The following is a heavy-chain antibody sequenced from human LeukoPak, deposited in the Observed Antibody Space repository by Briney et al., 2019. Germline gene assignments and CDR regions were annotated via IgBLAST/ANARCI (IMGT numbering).Heavy chain of an antibody. Sequence: GGSLRLSCAASGFTFSSYAMHWVRQAPGKGLEWVAVIWYDGSNKYYADSVKGRFTISRDNSKNTLYLQMNSLRAEDTAVYYCARVWYSGYEGLDYWGQGTLVTVSS. CDR2: IWYDGSNK. CDR1: GFTFSSYA. V-gene: IGHV3-33*08. D-gene: IGHD5-12*01. J-gene: IGHJ4*02. CDR3: ARVWYSGYEGLDY.